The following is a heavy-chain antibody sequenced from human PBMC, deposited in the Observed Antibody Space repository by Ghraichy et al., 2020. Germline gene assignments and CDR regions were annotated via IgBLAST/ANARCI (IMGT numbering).Heavy chain of an antibody. J-gene: IGHJ4*02. V-gene: IGHV4-31*03. Sequence: SQTLSLTCTVSGGSISSGGYYWSWIRQHPEKGLEWIGYIYYSGSTYYNPSLKSRVTISVDTSKNQFSLKLSSVTAADTAVYYCARGSATVIPIFDYWGQGTLVTVSS. CDR2: IYYSGST. CDR3: ARGSATVIPIFDY. CDR1: GGSISSGGYY. D-gene: IGHD4-17*01.